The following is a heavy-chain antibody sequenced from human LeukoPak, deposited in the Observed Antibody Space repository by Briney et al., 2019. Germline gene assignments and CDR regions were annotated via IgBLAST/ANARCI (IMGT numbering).Heavy chain of an antibody. CDR2: IYSGGST. D-gene: IGHD6-19*01. CDR3: AGSGYNSGWPYYFDD. J-gene: IGHJ4*02. V-gene: IGHV3-53*01. CDR1: GFTVSNNY. Sequence: PGGSLRLSCAASGFTVSNNYMSWVRQAPGKGLEWVSVIYSGGSTYYADSVKGRFTIARDNSKNTLYLQMNSLRAEDTAVYYCAGSGYNSGWPYYFDDWGQGTLVTVSS.